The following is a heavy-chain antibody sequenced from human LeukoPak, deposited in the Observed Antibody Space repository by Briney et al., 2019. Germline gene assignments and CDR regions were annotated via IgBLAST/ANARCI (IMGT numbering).Heavy chain of an antibody. J-gene: IGHJ4*02. V-gene: IGHV3-30*01. D-gene: IGHD2-2*02. Sequence: GGSLRLSCAASGFTFSSFAIHWVRQAPGKGLEWVAVISSDGSNKFYADSVRGRFTISRDNSKNTLNLQMNSLRPEDTAVYYCARDWPVGVPIAISYDLDSWGQGTLVSVSS. CDR1: GFTFSSFA. CDR3: ARDWPVGVPIAISYDLDS. CDR2: ISSDGSNK.